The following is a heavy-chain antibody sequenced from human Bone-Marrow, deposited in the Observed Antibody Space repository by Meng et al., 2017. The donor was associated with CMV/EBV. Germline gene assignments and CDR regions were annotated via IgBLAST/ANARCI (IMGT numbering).Heavy chain of an antibody. V-gene: IGHV1-18*01. J-gene: IGHJ4*02. CDR2: INPNSGGT. Sequence: ASVKVSCKASGYTFTSYGISWVRQAPGQGLEWMGWINPNSGGTNYAQKFQGRVTITTDESTSTAYMELSSLRSEDTAVYYCARGQSRGWSGYLDYWGQGTLVTVSS. CDR3: ARGQSRGWSGYLDY. CDR1: GYTFTSYG. D-gene: IGHD3-3*01.